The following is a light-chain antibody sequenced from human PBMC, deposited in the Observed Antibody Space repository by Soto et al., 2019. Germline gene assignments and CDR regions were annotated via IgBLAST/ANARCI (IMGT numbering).Light chain of an antibody. Sequence: QSALTQPACVSGSPGQSITISCTGTSSDVGGYNYVSWYQQHPGKAPKLMIYDVSNRPSGVSNRFSGSKSGNTASLTISGLQAEDEADYYCSSYTSSSTVFGTGTKLTVL. J-gene: IGLJ1*01. CDR2: DVS. CDR3: SSYTSSSTV. V-gene: IGLV2-14*01. CDR1: SSDVGGYNY.